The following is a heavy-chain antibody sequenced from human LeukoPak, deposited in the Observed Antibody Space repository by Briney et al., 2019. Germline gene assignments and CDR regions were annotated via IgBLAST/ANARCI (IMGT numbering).Heavy chain of an antibody. CDR3: AKDLYGDYVVDY. CDR2: ISGSGGST. CDR1: GFTFSSCA. J-gene: IGHJ4*02. D-gene: IGHD4-17*01. Sequence: GGSLRLSCAASGFTFSSCAMSWVRQAPGKGLEWVSAISGSGGSTYYADSVKGRFTISRDNSKNTLFLHMNSLRAEDTAVYYCAKDLYGDYVVDYWGQGTLVTVSS. V-gene: IGHV3-23*01.